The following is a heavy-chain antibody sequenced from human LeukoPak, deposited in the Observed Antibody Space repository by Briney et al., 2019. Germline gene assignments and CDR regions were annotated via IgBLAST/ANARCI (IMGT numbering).Heavy chain of an antibody. V-gene: IGHV1-2*02. CDR1: GYTFTGYY. CDR3: ARVLDSGYPVWDC. D-gene: IGHD6-25*01. J-gene: IGHJ4*02. CDR2: INPKTLGT. Sequence: ASVKVSCKASGYTFTGYYMHWVRQAPGHGLEWMGWINPKTLGTNYAQKFRGRVTMTRDTSITTVYMELSSLRSDDTAVYYCARVLDSGYPVWDCWGQGTLVTVSS.